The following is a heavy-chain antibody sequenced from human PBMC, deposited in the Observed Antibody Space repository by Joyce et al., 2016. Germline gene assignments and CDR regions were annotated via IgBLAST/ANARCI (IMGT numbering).Heavy chain of an antibody. CDR1: GLTLSNYG. D-gene: IGHD6-25*01. V-gene: IGHV3-30*18. CDR2: ISYDGIYK. J-gene: IGHJ4*02. CDR3: AKILTATYSSGWFLDY. Sequence: QVQLVESGGGVVQPGRSLRLSCAASGLTLSNYGVHWVRQAPGKGLEWVAVISYDGIYKYYADSVKGRFTISRDNSKNTVFLEMNSLSTEDTAVYYCAKILTATYSSGWFLDYWGQGTLVTVSS.